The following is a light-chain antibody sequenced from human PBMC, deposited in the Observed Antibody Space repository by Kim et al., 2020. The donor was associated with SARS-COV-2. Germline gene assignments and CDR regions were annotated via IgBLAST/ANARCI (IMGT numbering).Light chain of an antibody. CDR3: QQYNGYSWT. CDR1: QSISNW. CDR2: DAS. Sequence: IQMTQSPSTLSASIGDRVTVTCRASQSISNWLAWYQQKPGKAPKLLIYDASSLESGVPSRFSGSGSGTEFTLTISSLQPDDFATYYCQQYNGYSWTFGQGTKVDIK. V-gene: IGKV1-5*01. J-gene: IGKJ1*01.